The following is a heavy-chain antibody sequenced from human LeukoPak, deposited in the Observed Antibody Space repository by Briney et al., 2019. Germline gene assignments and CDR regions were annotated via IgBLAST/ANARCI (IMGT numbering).Heavy chain of an antibody. CDR2: IRYDGSNK. V-gene: IGHV3-30*02. CDR3: AKGSGSYRPDAFDI. D-gene: IGHD1-26*01. Sequence: GGSLRLSCAASGFTFISYGMHWVRQAPGKGLEWVAFIRYDGSNKYYADSVKGRFTISRDNSKNTLYLQMNSLRAEDTAVYYCAKGSGSYRPDAFDIWGQGTLVTVSS. CDR1: GFTFISYG. J-gene: IGHJ3*02.